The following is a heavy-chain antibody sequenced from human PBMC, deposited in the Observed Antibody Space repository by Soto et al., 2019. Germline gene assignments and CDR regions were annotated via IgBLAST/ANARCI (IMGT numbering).Heavy chain of an antibody. Sequence: PGESLKISCKGSGYSFTSYWIGWVRQMPGKGLEWMGIIYPGDSDTRYSPSFQGQVTISADKSISTAYLQWSSLKASDTAMYYCARLVAVAGRSNWFDPWGQGTLVTVSS. CDR3: ARLVAVAGRSNWFDP. CDR1: GYSFTSYW. D-gene: IGHD6-19*01. V-gene: IGHV5-51*01. CDR2: IYPGDSDT. J-gene: IGHJ5*02.